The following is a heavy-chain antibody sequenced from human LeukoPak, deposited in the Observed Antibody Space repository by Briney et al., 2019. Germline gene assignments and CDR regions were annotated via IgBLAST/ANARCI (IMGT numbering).Heavy chain of an antibody. V-gene: IGHV4-34*01. CDR1: GVSFSGYY. Sequence: SETLSLTCAVYGVSFSGYYWSWLRQPPGKGLEWIGEINHSGSTNYNPSLKSRVTISVDTSKNQFSLKLSSVTAADTAVYYCARVFHSWYFDLWGRGTLVTVSS. CDR2: INHSGST. J-gene: IGHJ2*01. CDR3: ARVFHSWYFDL. D-gene: IGHD1-26*01.